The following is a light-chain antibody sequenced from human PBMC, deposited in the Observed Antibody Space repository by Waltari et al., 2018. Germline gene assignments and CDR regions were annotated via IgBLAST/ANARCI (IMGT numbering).Light chain of an antibody. CDR3: MQGTHWPPIT. CDR2: RVS. J-gene: IGKJ5*01. Sequence: DVVLPQSPLSLPVTLGQPASISCRSSHSLVYSDGNTYLNWFQQRPGQSPRRLIFRVSIRDSGVPDRFSGSESGTDFTLQISRVEAEDVGVYYCMQGTHWPPITFGQGTRLEIK. V-gene: IGKV2-30*01. CDR1: HSLVYSDGNTY.